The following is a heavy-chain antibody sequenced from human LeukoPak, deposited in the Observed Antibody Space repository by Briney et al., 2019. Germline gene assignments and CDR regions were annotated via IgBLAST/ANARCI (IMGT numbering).Heavy chain of an antibody. Sequence: PSETLSLTCTVSGGSISSYYWSWIRQPPGKGLEWIGYIYYSGSTNYSPSLKSRVTISVDTSKNQFSLKLSSVTAAETAVYYCARGVSDRTYYYYYGMDVWGQGTTVTVSS. D-gene: IGHD1-14*01. CDR3: ARGVSDRTYYYYYGMDV. CDR1: GGSISSYY. V-gene: IGHV4-59*01. J-gene: IGHJ6*02. CDR2: IYYSGST.